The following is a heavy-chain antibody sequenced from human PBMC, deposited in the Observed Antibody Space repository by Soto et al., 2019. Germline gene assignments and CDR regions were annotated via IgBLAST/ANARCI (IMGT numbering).Heavy chain of an antibody. V-gene: IGHV2-70*04. J-gene: IGHJ4*02. D-gene: IGHD2-2*01. CDR2: IDWDDDK. CDR3: ARTTAPNQAFDY. Sequence: SGPTLVNPTQTLTLTCTSSGFSLSTSGMRVSWIRQPPGKALEWLARIDWDDDKFYSTSLKTRLTISKDTSKNQVVLTMTNMDPVDTATYYCARTTAPNQAFDYWGQGTLVTVSS. CDR1: GFSLSTSGMR.